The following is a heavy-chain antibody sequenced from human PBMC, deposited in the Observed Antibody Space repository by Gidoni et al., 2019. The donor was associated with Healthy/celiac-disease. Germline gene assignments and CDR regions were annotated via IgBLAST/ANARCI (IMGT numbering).Heavy chain of an antibody. J-gene: IGHJ3*02. Sequence: QVTLKESGPVLVKPTETLTLPCTVSGFSRSNARMGVSWIRQPPGKALEWLAHIFSNDEKSYSTSLKSRLTISKDTSKSQVVLTMTNMDPVDTATYYCARILNLGVGATAGGAFDIWGQGTMVTVSS. D-gene: IGHD1-26*01. V-gene: IGHV2-26*01. CDR2: IFSNDEK. CDR3: ARILNLGVGATAGGAFDI. CDR1: GFSRSNARMG.